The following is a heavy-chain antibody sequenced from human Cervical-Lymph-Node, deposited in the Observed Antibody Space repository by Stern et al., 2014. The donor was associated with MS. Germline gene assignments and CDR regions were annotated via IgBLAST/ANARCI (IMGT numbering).Heavy chain of an antibody. CDR3: AKDRGSSVAARYFDY. Sequence: VQLVESGGGVVQPGRSLRLSCAASGFTFSNYGMHWVRQAPGKGLEWVAVILYDGSNKYYADSVKGRFTVSRDNSKNTLYLQMNSLRADDTAIYYCAKDRGSSVAARYFDYWGQGTLVTVPS. CDR1: GFTFSNYG. D-gene: IGHD6-6*01. V-gene: IGHV3-30*18. CDR2: ILYDGSNK. J-gene: IGHJ4*02.